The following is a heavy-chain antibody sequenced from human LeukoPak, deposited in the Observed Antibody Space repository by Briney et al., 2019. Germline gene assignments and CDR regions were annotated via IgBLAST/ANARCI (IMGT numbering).Heavy chain of an antibody. J-gene: IGHJ4*02. CDR3: ARQRGGTDYSYDY. V-gene: IGHV4-4*02. CDR2: IYHSGNT. D-gene: IGHD3/OR15-3a*01. Sequence: SGTLSLTCAVSGGSISSSNWWSWVRQPPGKGLEWIGEIYHSGNTNYNPSLKSRVIISADTSKNQFSLKLTSVTAADTAVYYCARQRGGTDYSYDYWGQGTLVTVSS. CDR1: GGSISSSNW.